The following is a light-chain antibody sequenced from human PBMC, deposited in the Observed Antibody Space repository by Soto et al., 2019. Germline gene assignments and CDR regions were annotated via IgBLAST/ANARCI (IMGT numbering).Light chain of an antibody. CDR2: AAS. Sequence: DIQLTQSPSFLSASVGDRVTITCRASQGLSSDLAWYQQKPGKAPKLLIYAASTLQSGVPSRFSGSGSGTEFTLTISSLQPEEFATYYGQQLNSYPITFGQGTRLEIK. CDR3: QQLNSYPIT. CDR1: QGLSSD. V-gene: IGKV1-9*01. J-gene: IGKJ5*01.